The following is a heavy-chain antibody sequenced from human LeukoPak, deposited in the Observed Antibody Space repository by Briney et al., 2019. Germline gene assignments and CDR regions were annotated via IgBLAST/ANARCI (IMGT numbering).Heavy chain of an antibody. CDR2: ISTSDSTI. J-gene: IGHJ4*02. V-gene: IGHV3-48*03. CDR3: AREYGSGSCFDF. CDR1: GFTFSPYE. Sequence: GGSLRLSCVVSGFTFSPYEMNWVRQAPGKGLEWVSYISTSDSTIYYADSVKGRFTISRDNAKNSLYLQMNSLRAEDTAVYYCAREYGSGSCFDFWGQGTLVTVSS. D-gene: IGHD3-10*01.